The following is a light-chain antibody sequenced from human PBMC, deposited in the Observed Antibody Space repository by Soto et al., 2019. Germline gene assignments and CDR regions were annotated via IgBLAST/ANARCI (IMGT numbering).Light chain of an antibody. CDR3: CSYVGARTYV. CDR2: EGS. Sequence: SVLTQPASVSGSPGQSITISRRGSISDVGSSGPVSWYQHHPGQVPKLIIYEGSRRPSGVSSRFSGSKTGNTASLTITGLQAEDEANYYCCSYVGARTYVFGTGTKVTVL. J-gene: IGLJ1*01. V-gene: IGLV2-23*01. CDR1: ISDVGSSGP.